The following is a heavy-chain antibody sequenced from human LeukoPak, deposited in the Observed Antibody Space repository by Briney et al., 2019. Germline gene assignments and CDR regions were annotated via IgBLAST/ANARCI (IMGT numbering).Heavy chain of an antibody. J-gene: IGHJ5*02. CDR1: GFTFSSYS. CDR2: ISSSSSTI. D-gene: IGHD6-13*01. Sequence: GGSLRLSCAASGFTFSSYSMNWVRQAPGKGLEWVSYISSSSSTIYYADSVRGRFTISRDNAKNSLYLQMNSLRAEDTAVYYCARGMRAAAGINWFDPWGQGTLVTVSS. V-gene: IGHV3-48*01. CDR3: ARGMRAAAGINWFDP.